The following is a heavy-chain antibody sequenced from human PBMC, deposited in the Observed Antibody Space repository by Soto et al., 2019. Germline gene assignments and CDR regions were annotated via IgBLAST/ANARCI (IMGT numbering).Heavy chain of an antibody. D-gene: IGHD3-10*01. V-gene: IGHV1-69*06. Sequence: QVQLVQSVAEVKKPGFSVKVSCKASGGTFSSLAISWVRQAPGQGLEWMGGLVPVFGTANYAQKFQDRVTITADKSTSTSYMELSSLRSEDTAVYYCARSPGVFDYWGQGTLVTVSS. CDR1: GGTFSSLA. CDR2: LVPVFGTA. CDR3: ARSPGVFDY. J-gene: IGHJ4*02.